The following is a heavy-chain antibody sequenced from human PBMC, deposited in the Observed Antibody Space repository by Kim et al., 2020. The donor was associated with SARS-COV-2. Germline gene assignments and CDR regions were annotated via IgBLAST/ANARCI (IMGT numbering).Heavy chain of an antibody. Sequence: GYAQKFQGRVTMTRHTSISTAYMELSSLRSEDTAVYYCARPLNSGYYFDYWGQGTLVTVSS. J-gene: IGHJ4*02. CDR3: ARPLNSGYYFDY. V-gene: IGHV1-8*01. D-gene: IGHD5-12*01.